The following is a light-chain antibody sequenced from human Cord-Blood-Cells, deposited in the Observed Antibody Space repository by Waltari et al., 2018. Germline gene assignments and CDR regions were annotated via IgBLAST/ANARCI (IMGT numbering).Light chain of an antibody. J-gene: IGLJ1*01. Sequence: QSALTQPASVSGSPGQSITISCTGTSSDVGGYNYVSWYQQHPGKAPKLMIYEVSNRPSGVSNRFSGSKSGNTASLTISWLQAEDEADYYCSSYTSSSTLVFGTGTKATVL. CDR3: SSYTSSSTLV. V-gene: IGLV2-14*01. CDR2: EVS. CDR1: SSDVGGYNY.